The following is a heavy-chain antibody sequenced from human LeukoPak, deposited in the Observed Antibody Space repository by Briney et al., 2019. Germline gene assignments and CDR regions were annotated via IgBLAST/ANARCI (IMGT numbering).Heavy chain of an antibody. CDR3: ARDDRDISSYRFDY. CDR1: GFTFNTYS. V-gene: IGHV3-21*01. J-gene: IGHJ4*01. Sequence: RGSLRLSCAASGFTFNTYSMNWVRQAPGKGLEWVSSISSNSRDIYYADSVRGRFTISRDNAKNSLHLQMNSLRAEDTAVYYCARDDRDISSYRFDYWSHGILVTVSS. D-gene: IGHD6-6*01. CDR2: ISSNSRDI.